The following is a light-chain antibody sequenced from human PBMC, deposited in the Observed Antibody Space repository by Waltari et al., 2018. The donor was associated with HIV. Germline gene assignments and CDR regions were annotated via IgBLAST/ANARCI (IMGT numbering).Light chain of an antibody. CDR2: EVS. Sequence: SALTQPASVSGSPGQSTTISCTGTSSDVGSYNVVSWYQQHPGKAPKLMIYEVSKRPSGVSNRFSGSKSGNTASLTISGLQAEDEADYHCCSYAGSSTYVVFGGGTKLTVL. CDR1: SSDVGSYNV. J-gene: IGLJ2*01. V-gene: IGLV2-23*02. CDR3: CSYAGSSTYVV.